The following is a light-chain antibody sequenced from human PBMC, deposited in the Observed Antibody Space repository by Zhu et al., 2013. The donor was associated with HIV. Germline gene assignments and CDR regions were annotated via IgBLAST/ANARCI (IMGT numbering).Light chain of an antibody. J-gene: IGKJ1*01. CDR2: GAS. V-gene: IGKV3-15*01. CDR3: QQYDKWPPT. CDR1: QSVTSN. Sequence: EIVMTQSPATLSVSLGETATLSCRASQSVTSNLAWYQQTPEQAPRLLIHGASTRATGVPARFSGSGSGTDFTLNIGSLQSEDFAVYYCQQYDKWPPTFGQGTRVEVK.